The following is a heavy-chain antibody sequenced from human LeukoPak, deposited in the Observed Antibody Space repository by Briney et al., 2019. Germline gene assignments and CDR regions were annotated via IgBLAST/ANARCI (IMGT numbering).Heavy chain of an antibody. CDR3: AIAPPYYYGSGTTFY. J-gene: IGHJ4*02. Sequence: PGGSLRLSCAASGFTFSIYSMNWVRQAPGKGLEWVSSISSSSSYIYYADSVKGRFTISRDNAKNSLYLQMNSLRAEDTAVYYCAIAPPYYYGSGTTFYWGQGTLVTVSS. CDR1: GFTFSIYS. CDR2: ISSSSSYI. V-gene: IGHV3-21*01. D-gene: IGHD3-10*01.